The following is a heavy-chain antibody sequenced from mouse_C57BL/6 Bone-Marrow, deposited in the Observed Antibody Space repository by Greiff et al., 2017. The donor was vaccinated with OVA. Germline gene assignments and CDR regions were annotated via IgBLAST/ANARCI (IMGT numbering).Heavy chain of an antibody. J-gene: IGHJ2*01. V-gene: IGHV1-63*01. CDR3: ARRYSNYLYYFDY. Sequence: QVQLQQSGAELVRPGTSVKMSCKASGYTFTNYWIGWAKQRPGHGLEWIGDIYPGGGYTNYNEKFKGKATLTADKSSSTAYMQFSSLTSEDSAIYYCARRYSNYLYYFDYWGQGTTLTVPS. CDR1: GYTFTNYW. D-gene: IGHD2-5*01. CDR2: IYPGGGYT.